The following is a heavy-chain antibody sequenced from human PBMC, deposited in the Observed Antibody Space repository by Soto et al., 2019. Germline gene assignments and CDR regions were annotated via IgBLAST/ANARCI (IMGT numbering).Heavy chain of an antibody. J-gene: IGHJ3*02. CDR3: ARDLSGDYGSLDT. CDR1: GFTFSSYG. D-gene: IGHD4-17*01. Sequence: QVQLVESGGGVVQPGRSLRLSCAPSGFTFSSYGMHWARQAPGKGLEWVAVIWYDGSNKVYADSVKGRFTISRDNSKNTLYLQINRLGAEGAAVYYCARDLSGDYGSLDTWGQGTMVTVSS. CDR2: IWYDGSNK. V-gene: IGHV3-33*01.